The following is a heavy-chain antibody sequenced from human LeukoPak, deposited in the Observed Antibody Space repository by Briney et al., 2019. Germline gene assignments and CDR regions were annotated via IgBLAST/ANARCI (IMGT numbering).Heavy chain of an antibody. V-gene: IGHV3-7*04. CDR2: IKPDGSEK. J-gene: IGHJ4*02. D-gene: IGHD6-13*01. CDR1: GFPFSRYW. Sequence: GGSLRLSCAASGFPFSRYWMSWVRQAPGKGLEWVANIKPDGSEKHYVDSVKGRFTFSRDNAKNSLYQQMNGLRAEDMAVYYCARLAAGSDYFDYWGQGTLVTVSS. CDR3: ARLAAGSDYFDY.